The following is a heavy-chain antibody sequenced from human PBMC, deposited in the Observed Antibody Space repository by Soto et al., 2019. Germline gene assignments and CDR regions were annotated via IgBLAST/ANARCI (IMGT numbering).Heavy chain of an antibody. CDR1: GFTFSSYS. J-gene: IGHJ6*02. Sequence: AGSLRLSCAASGFTFSSYSMNWVRQAPGKGLEWVSSISSSSSYIYYADSVKGRFTIYRDNDKNSLYLQMNSLRAEDTAVYYCARDLGEGRDVWGLGTTVSVS. CDR3: ARDLGEGRDV. D-gene: IGHD3-10*01. V-gene: IGHV3-21*01. CDR2: ISSSSSYI.